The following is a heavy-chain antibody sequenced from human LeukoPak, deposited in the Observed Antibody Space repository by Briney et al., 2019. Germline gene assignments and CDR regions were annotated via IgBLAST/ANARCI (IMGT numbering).Heavy chain of an antibody. Sequence: SGPTLVKPTQTLTLTCTFSGFSLSTSGVGVGWIRQPPGKALEWLALIYWNDDKRYSPSLKSRLTITKDTSKNQVVLTMTNMDPVDTATYYCAHSVRPGIAAVYYFDYWGQGTLVTVSS. J-gene: IGHJ4*02. CDR1: GFSLSTSGVG. V-gene: IGHV2-5*01. CDR2: IYWNDDK. CDR3: AHSVRPGIAAVYYFDY. D-gene: IGHD6-13*01.